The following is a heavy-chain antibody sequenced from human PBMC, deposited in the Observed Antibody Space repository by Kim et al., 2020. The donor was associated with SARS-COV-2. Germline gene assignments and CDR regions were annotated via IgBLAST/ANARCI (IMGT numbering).Heavy chain of an antibody. D-gene: IGHD2-2*01. V-gene: IGHV5-51*01. CDR3: VRQPYCSITTCDDY. J-gene: IGHJ4*02. CDR2: VYPGDSNI. Sequence: GESLKISCEGSGYSFSNYWIGWVRQMPGKGLEWMGIVYPGDSNIKYSPSFQGQVTISVDKSISTAYLQWSSLKASDTAMYYCVRQPYCSITTCDDYWGQGTLVTVSS. CDR1: GYSFSNYW.